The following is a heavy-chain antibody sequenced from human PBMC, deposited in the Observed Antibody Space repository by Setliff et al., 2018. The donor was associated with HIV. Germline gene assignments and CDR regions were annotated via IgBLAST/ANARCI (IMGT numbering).Heavy chain of an antibody. CDR3: AKTQTVITVYGPFDS. CDR1: GFTFSNYS. V-gene: IGHV3-23*01. Sequence: GGSLRLSCAASGFTFSNYSMNWVRQTPGKGLEWVSSISGSGDITYYRESVKGRFTVSRDNSNNTVYLQMNSLRAEDTAMYYCAKTQTVITVYGPFDSWGQGTPVTVSS. CDR2: ISGSGDIT. D-gene: IGHD4-4*01. J-gene: IGHJ4*02.